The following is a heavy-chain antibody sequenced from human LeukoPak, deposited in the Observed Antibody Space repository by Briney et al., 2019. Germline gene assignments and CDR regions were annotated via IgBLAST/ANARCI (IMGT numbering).Heavy chain of an antibody. CDR3: ARTYYDSSGYYHFDY. CDR2: IYYSGST. J-gene: IGHJ4*02. CDR1: GGSISSSSYY. Sequence: SETLSLTCTVSGGSISSSSYYWGWIRQPPGKGLEWIGSIYYSGSTYYNPSLKSRVTISVDTSKNQFSLKLSSVTAADTAVYYFARTYYDSSGYYHFDYWGQGTLVTVSS. D-gene: IGHD3-22*01. V-gene: IGHV4-39*01.